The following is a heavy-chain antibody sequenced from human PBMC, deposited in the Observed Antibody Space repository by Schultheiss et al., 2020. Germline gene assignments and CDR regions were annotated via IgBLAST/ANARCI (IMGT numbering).Heavy chain of an antibody. CDR3: ARGGGNFFGVVIYYFDY. CDR1: GFTFSSYS. J-gene: IGHJ4*02. Sequence: GGSLRLSCAASGFTFSSYSMNWVRQASGKGLEWVSSISSSSSYIYYADSVKGRFTISRDNAKNSLYLQMNSLRAEDTAVYYCARGGGNFFGVVIYYFDYWGQGTLVTVSS. V-gene: IGHV3-21*01. CDR2: ISSSSSYI. D-gene: IGHD3-3*01.